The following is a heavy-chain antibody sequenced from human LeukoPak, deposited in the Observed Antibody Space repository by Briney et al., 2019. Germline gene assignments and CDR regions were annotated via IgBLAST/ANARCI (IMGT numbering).Heavy chain of an antibody. CDR1: GYTFADHF. V-gene: IGHV1-2*02. J-gene: IGHJ4*02. Sequence: ASVKVSCKASGYTFADHFIHWVRQAPGQGLEWMGWINPNSGATNYAQNFQGRVTMTSDTSITTAYMELTSLTFNDTAVYYCAREGWEPNFDQWGQGTLATVSS. D-gene: IGHD1-26*01. CDR2: INPNSGAT. CDR3: AREGWEPNFDQ.